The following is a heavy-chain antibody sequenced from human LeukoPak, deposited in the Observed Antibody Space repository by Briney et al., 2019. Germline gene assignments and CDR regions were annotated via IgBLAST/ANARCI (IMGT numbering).Heavy chain of an antibody. CDR1: GGTFSSYA. J-gene: IGHJ4*02. V-gene: IGHV1-69*05. Sequence: ASVKVSCKAAGGTFSSYAISWVRQAPGQGLEWMGGIIPIFGTANYAQKFQVRGRITTDESTCTAYMELSSLRSEDTAVYYCASDTGYFDSTTLGYWGQGTLVTVSS. D-gene: IGHD2/OR15-2a*01. CDR2: IIPIFGTA. CDR3: ASDTGYFDSTTLGY.